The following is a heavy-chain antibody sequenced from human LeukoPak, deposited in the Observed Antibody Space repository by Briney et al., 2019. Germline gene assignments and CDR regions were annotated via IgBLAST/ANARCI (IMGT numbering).Heavy chain of an antibody. CDR3: AKDRTGMNY. D-gene: IGHD2-8*02. J-gene: IGHJ4*02. V-gene: IGHV3-23*01. Sequence: PGGSLRLSCTASGFTFSNYAMSWVRQDPGKGLEWVSSISGGDDRTYYADSVKGRFTISRDNSKNTLYLQMNSLRAEDTALYYCAKDRTGMNYWGQGTLVTVSS. CDR2: ISGGDDRT. CDR1: GFTFSNYA.